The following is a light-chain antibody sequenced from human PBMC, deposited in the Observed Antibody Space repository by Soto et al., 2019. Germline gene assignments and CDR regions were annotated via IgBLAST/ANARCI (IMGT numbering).Light chain of an antibody. CDR3: QQSYSTPT. CDR2: AAS. Sequence: DIQMTQSPSSLSASVGDRVTITCRASQSISSYLNWYKQKPGKAPKLLIYAASSLQIGVPSRFSGSGSGTDFTLTISSLQPEDFATYYCQQSYSTPTVGQGTKV. J-gene: IGKJ1*01. CDR1: QSISSY. V-gene: IGKV1-39*01.